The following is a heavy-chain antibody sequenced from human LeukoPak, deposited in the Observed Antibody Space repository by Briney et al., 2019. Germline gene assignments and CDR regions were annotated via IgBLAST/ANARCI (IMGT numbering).Heavy chain of an antibody. D-gene: IGHD5-18*01. CDR2: IYTSGDT. CDR1: GGSMISGSYY. V-gene: IGHV4-61*02. CDR3: ARVNRVRGYSYGWNWFDP. J-gene: IGHJ5*02. Sequence: SETLSLTCTVSGGSMISGSYYWSWIRQPAGKGLEWIVRIYTSGDTIYNPSLKSRVTVSVDTSKNQLSLMVSSVTAADTAVYYCARVNRVRGYSYGWNWFDPWGQGTLVTLSS.